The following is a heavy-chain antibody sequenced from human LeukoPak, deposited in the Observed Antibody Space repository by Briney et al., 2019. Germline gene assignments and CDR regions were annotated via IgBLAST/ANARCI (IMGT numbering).Heavy chain of an antibody. Sequence: PGGSLRLSCAASGFTFSSYAVSWVRQAPGKGLEWVSAISGSGGSTYYADPVKGRFTISRDNSKNTLYLQMNSLRAEDTAVYYCAKDQEWELTSWFDPWGQGTLVTVSS. J-gene: IGHJ5*02. CDR1: GFTFSSYA. D-gene: IGHD1-26*01. CDR3: AKDQEWELTSWFDP. CDR2: ISGSGGST. V-gene: IGHV3-23*01.